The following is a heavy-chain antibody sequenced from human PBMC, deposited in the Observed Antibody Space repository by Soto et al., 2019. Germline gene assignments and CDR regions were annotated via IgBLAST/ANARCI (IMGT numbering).Heavy chain of an antibody. V-gene: IGHV3-33*01. D-gene: IGHD2-8*01. CDR1: GFTFSSYH. CDR3: ARIGTWALNFDY. J-gene: IGHJ4*02. CDR2: IWNDGSNK. Sequence: GGSLRLSCAASGFTFSSYHMHWVRQAPGKGLEWVAVIWNDGSNKYSADSVKGRFTISRDNSKNTLYLQMNSLRVEDTAVYYCARIGTWALNFDYWGQGTLVTVSS.